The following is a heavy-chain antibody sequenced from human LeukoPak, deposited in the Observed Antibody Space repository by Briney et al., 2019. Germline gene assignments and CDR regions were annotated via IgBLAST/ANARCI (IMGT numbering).Heavy chain of an antibody. J-gene: IGHJ4*02. Sequence: KSSETLSLTCAVYGESFSDYNWTWIRQPPGKGLEWIGEIYHSGTTNYNPSLKSRVTMSVDKSKNQFSLKLSSVTAADTAVYYCAITPYGSGTFDYWGQGTLVTVSS. CDR3: AITPYGSGTFDY. CDR2: IYHSGTT. D-gene: IGHD3-10*01. V-gene: IGHV4-34*01. CDR1: GESFSDYN.